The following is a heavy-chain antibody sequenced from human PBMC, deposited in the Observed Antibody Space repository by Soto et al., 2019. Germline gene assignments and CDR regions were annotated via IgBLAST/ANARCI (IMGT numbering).Heavy chain of an antibody. CDR1: GGTFSSYA. CDR2: IIPIFGTA. J-gene: IGHJ6*02. V-gene: IGHV1-69*06. D-gene: IGHD3-22*01. CDR3: ARDLGTYYYDSSGYSRYGMDV. Sequence: SVKVSCKASGGTFSSYAISWVRQAPGQGLEWMGGIIPIFGTANYAQKFQGRVTITADKSTSTAYMELSSLRSEDTAVYYCARDLGTYYYDSSGYSRYGMDVWGQGTTVTVSS.